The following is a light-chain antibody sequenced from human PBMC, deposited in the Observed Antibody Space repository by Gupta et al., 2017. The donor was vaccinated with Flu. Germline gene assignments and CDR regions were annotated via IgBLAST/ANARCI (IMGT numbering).Light chain of an antibody. V-gene: IGLV2-14*01. J-gene: IGLJ2*01. Sequence: QSALTQPASVSGSPGQSITISGTGTSSDVGAYNYVSWHQQHPGKAPKLLIYEANYRPPGVSKRFSGSKSGNTASLTISGLQAEDEADYYCSSYTTSSTLLFGGGTMLTVL. CDR2: EAN. CDR1: SSDVGAYNY. CDR3: SSYTTSSTLL.